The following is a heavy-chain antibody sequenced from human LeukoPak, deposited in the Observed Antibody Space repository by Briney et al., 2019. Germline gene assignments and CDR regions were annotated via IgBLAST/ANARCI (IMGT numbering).Heavy chain of an antibody. CDR1: GFTFSSYA. J-gene: IGHJ5*02. V-gene: IGHV3-23*01. CDR2: ISGSGGST. CDR3: AKDLGSSSWPYNWFDP. Sequence: GGSLRLSCAASGFTFSSYAMSWVRQAPGKGLEWVSAISGSGGSTYYADSVKGRFTISRDNSKNTLYLQMNSLRAEDTAVYYCAKDLGSSSWPYNWFDPWGQGTLVTVSS. D-gene: IGHD6-13*01.